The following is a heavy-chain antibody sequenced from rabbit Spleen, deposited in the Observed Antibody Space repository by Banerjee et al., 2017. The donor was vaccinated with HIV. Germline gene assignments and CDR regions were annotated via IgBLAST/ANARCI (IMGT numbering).Heavy chain of an antibody. D-gene: IGHD8-1*01. CDR3: ARDAGTSFSTYGMDL. J-gene: IGHJ6*01. CDR2: IDAGSSSDT. CDR1: GFSFSNNNW. V-gene: IGHV1S40*01. Sequence: QSLEESGGDLVKPGASLTLTCTASGFSFSNNNWICWVRQAPGKGLEWIACIDAGSSSDTYYASWAKGRFTISKTSSTTVTLQMTSLTAADTATYFCARDAGTSFSTYGMDLWGPGTLVTVS.